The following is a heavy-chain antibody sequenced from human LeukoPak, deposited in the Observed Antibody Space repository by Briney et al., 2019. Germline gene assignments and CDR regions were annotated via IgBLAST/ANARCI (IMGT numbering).Heavy chain of an antibody. CDR3: ATYRQVLLPFES. CDR2: IFPSGGEI. Sequence: GGSLRLSCAASGFTFSSYPMSWVRQPPGKGLEWVSSIFPSGGEIHYADSVRGRFTISRDNSKSTLSLQMNSLRAEDTAIYYCATYRQVLLPFESWGQGTLVTVSS. CDR1: GFTFSSYP. V-gene: IGHV3-23*01. J-gene: IGHJ4*02. D-gene: IGHD2-8*02.